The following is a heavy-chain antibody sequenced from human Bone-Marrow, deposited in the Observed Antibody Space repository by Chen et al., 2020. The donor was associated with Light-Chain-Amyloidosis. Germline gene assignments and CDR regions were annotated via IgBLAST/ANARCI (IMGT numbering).Heavy chain of an antibody. J-gene: IGHJ4*02. D-gene: IGHD2-21*01. CDR3: ARRRDCYNFDY. Sequence: EVQLEQSGPEVKKTGESLKISCKGSGYTFPNYWIGWVRQMTGKGLEWMGVIYPDDSDARYSLSFEGQVTIAAVKSISPAYLQWRSLKASDTAMCYCARRRDCYNFDYWGQGTLGTVSS. V-gene: IGHV5-51*01. CDR1: GYTFPNYW. CDR2: IYPDDSDA.